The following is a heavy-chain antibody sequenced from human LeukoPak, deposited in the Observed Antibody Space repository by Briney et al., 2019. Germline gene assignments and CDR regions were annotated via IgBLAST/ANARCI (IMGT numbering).Heavy chain of an antibody. CDR1: GFTFSSYG. CDR3: AKDDYGDYTLGYFDY. CDR2: IRYDGSNK. J-gene: IGHJ4*02. D-gene: IGHD4-17*01. V-gene: IGHV3-30*02. Sequence: PGGFLRLSCAASGFTFSSYGMHWVRQAPGKGLKWVAFIRYDGSNKYYADSVKGRFTISRDNSKNTLYLQMNSLRAEDTAVYYCAKDDYGDYTLGYFDYWGQGTLVTVSS.